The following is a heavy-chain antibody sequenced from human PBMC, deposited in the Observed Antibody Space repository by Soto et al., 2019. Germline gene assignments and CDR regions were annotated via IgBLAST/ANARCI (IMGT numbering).Heavy chain of an antibody. Sequence: SETLSLTCAVYGGSFSGYYWSWIRQPPGKGLEWIGYIYHSGSTYYNPSLKSRVTISVDRSKNQFSLKLSSVTAADTAVYYCARGGVDYYDSSGYYFSPYYFDYWGQGNLNSGSS. CDR1: GGSFSGYY. CDR2: IYHSGST. V-gene: IGHV4-34*01. J-gene: IGHJ4*02. D-gene: IGHD3-22*01. CDR3: ARGGVDYYDSSGYYFSPYYFDY.